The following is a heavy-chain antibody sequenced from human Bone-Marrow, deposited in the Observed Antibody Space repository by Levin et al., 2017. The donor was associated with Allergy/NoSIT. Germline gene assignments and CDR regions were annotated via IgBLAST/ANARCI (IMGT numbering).Heavy chain of an antibody. Sequence: LRLSCTVSGASISGGGYYWNWIRQHPGTGLEWIGNVLFTGNTNYNPSLKSRVSVSVDTAKNQFSLILRSVTAADTAMYYCARAVLQGAPLGHGFHPWGQGTLVTVSS. J-gene: IGHJ5*02. V-gene: IGHV4-31*03. D-gene: IGHD4/OR15-4a*01. CDR3: ARAVLQGAPLGHGFHP. CDR2: VLFTGNT. CDR1: GASISGGGYY.